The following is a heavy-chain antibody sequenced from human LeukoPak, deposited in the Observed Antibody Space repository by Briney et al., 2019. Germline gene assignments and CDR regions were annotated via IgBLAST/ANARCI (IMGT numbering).Heavy chain of an antibody. V-gene: IGHV3-74*01. Sequence: GGSLRLSCAASGFTVSSNYMSWVRQAPGKGLEWVSHINSDGRSTTYADSVKGRFTISRDNAKNTLYLQMNSLRAEDTAMYYCARGAFDIWGQGTMVTVSS. CDR3: ARGAFDI. CDR2: INSDGRST. CDR1: GFTVSSNY. J-gene: IGHJ3*02.